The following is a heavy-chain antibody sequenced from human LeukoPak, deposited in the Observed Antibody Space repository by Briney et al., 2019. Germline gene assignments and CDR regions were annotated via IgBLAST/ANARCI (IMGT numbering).Heavy chain of an antibody. J-gene: IGHJ3*02. CDR3: ARKAQGAFDI. Sequence: SQTLSLTCAISGDSVSSNGVAWNWIRQSPSRGLEWLGRTYYRSKWYNDYAVSVKSRITINPDTSKNQFSLQLNSVTPEDTAVYYRARKAQGAFDIWGQGTMVTVSS. V-gene: IGHV6-1*01. CDR2: TYYRSKWYN. CDR1: GDSVSSNGVA.